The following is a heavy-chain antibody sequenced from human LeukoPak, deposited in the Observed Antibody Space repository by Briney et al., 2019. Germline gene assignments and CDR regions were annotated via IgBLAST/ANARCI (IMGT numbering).Heavy chain of an antibody. D-gene: IGHD5-12*01. V-gene: IGHV1-2*02. CDR2: INPNSGGT. CDR3: ATRDSRYVLFDY. J-gene: IGHJ4*02. Sequence: GASVKVSCKASGYTFTGYYMHWVRQAPGQGLEWMGWINPNSGGTNYAQEFQGRVTMTRDTSISTAYMELSRLRSDDTAVYYCATRDSRYVLFDYWGQGTLVTVSS. CDR1: GYTFTGYY.